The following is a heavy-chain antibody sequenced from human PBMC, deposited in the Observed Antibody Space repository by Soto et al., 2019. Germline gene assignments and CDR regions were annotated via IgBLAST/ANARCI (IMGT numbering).Heavy chain of an antibody. CDR2: INHSGST. CDR1: GGSFSGYY. J-gene: IGHJ4*02. CDR3: ARVTMVRGAKSIIDY. Sequence: QVQLQQWGAGLLKPSETLSLTCAVYGGSFSGYYWSWIRQPPGKGLEWIGEINHSGSTNYNPSLKSRVTISVDPYKNQFSLKLSSVTAADTAVYYCARVTMVRGAKSIIDYWGQGNLVTVFS. V-gene: IGHV4-34*01. D-gene: IGHD3-10*01.